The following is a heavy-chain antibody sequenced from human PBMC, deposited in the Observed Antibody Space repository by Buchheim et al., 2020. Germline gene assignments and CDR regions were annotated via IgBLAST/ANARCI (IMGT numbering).Heavy chain of an antibody. CDR1: EFTFSSFA. J-gene: IGHJ4*02. V-gene: IGHV3-23*01. CDR2: ISASGITT. CDR3: AKSMLRGVIIPPNYFDY. D-gene: IGHD3-10*01. Sequence: EVQLLESGGGLVQFGGSLRLSCAASEFTFSSFAVSWVRQAPGKGLEWVSLISASGITTSYADSVKGRVTISRDNSKNTLYLQMNSLRADDTAVYYCAKSMLRGVIIPPNYFDYWGPGTL.